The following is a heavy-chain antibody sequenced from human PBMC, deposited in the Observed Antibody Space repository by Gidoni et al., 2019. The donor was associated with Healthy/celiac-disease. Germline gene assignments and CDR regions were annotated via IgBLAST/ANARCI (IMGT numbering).Heavy chain of an antibody. J-gene: IGHJ4*02. D-gene: IGHD1-7*01. V-gene: IGHV3-30*18. CDR3: AKDPPWGLELRGDYFDY. Sequence: QVQLVESGGGVVQPGRSLRLSCAASGFTFSSYGMHWVRQAPGKGLEWVAVISYDGSNKYYADSVKGRFTISRDNSKNTLYLQMNSLRAEDTAVYYCAKDPPWGLELRGDYFDYWGQGTLVTVSS. CDR1: GFTFSSYG. CDR2: ISYDGSNK.